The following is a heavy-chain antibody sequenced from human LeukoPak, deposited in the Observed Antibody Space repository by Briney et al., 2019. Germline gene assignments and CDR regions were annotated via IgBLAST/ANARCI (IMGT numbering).Heavy chain of an antibody. CDR2: IYPDNSDT. Sequence: GESLKISCKASGYSFPNYWIGWVRQMPGKGLEWMAIIYPDNSDTRYSPSFQGQVTISADKSISTAYLQWSSLKASDTAMYYCARSTYYYYGMDVWGQGTTVTVSS. CDR1: GYSFPNYW. V-gene: IGHV5-51*01. J-gene: IGHJ6*02. CDR3: ARSTYYYYGMDV.